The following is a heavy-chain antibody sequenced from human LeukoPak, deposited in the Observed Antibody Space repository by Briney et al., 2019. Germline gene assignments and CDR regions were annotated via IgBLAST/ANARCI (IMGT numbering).Heavy chain of an antibody. D-gene: IGHD6-13*01. CDR3: AVQRTLWQQVLDH. J-gene: IGHJ4*02. Sequence: GGSLRLSCAASGFTFSSYAMSWVRQAPGKGLEWVSAISGSGGSTYYADSVKGRFTVSRDNSKNTLYLQMNSLRAEDTAVYYCAVQRTLWQQVLDHWGQGVLVTVSS. CDR1: GFTFSSYA. CDR2: ISGSGGST. V-gene: IGHV3-23*01.